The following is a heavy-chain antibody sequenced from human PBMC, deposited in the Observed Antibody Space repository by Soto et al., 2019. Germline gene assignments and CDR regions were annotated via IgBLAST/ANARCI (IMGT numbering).Heavy chain of an antibody. D-gene: IGHD6-25*01. CDR3: ARDGAATGDY. V-gene: IGHV3-30-3*01. J-gene: IGHJ4*02. CDR2: ISYDGSNK. Sequence: GSLRLSCAASGFTFSSYAMHWVRQAPGKGLEWVAVISYDGSNKYYADSVKGRFTISRDNSKNTLYLQMNSLRAEDTAVYYCARDGAATGDYWGQGTLVTVSS. CDR1: GFTFSSYA.